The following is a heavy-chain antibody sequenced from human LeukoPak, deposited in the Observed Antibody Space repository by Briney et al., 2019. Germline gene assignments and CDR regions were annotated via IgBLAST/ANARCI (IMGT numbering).Heavy chain of an antibody. V-gene: IGHV1-69*05. CDR2: INPIFGTA. D-gene: IGHD6-13*01. Sequence: ASVKVSCKASGGTFSSYDISWVRQAPGQGLEWMGGINPIFGTANYAQKFQGRATITTDESTTTAYMELSSLRSEDTAVYYCASPIIAAAGTGYFQHWGQGTLVTVSS. J-gene: IGHJ1*01. CDR3: ASPIIAAAGTGYFQH. CDR1: GGTFSSYD.